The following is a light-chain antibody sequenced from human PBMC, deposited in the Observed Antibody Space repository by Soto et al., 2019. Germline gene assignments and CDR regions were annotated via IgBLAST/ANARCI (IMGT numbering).Light chain of an antibody. CDR3: QQYDNLQYT. CDR2: DAS. J-gene: IGKJ2*01. Sequence: DIQMPQSPYSLSASVGDRVTITCQASQDLSNYLNWYQQKPGKAPKLLIYDASTLETGVPSRFSGSGSGTDFTFTISSLQPEDIATDYCQQYDNLQYTFGQGTKLEIK. CDR1: QDLSNY. V-gene: IGKV1-33*01.